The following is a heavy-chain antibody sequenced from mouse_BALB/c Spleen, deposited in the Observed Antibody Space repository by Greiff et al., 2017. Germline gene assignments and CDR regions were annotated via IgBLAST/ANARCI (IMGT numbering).Heavy chain of an antibody. CDR2: IWSGGST. Sequence: VMLVESGPGLVAPSQSLSITCTVSGFSLTSYGVHWVRQPPGKGLEWLGVIWSGGSTDYNAAFISRLSISKDNSKSQVFFKMNSLQADDTAIYYCARNDGYWFAYWGQGTLVTVSA. J-gene: IGHJ3*01. CDR1: GFSLTSYG. D-gene: IGHD2-3*01. CDR3: ARNDGYWFAY. V-gene: IGHV2-4*02.